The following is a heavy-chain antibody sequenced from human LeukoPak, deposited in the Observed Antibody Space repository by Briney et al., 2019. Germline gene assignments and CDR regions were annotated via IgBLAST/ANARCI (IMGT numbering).Heavy chain of an antibody. CDR1: GFTFSNHG. J-gene: IGHJ4*02. CDR3: ARVADGSSSFDY. V-gene: IGHV4-34*01. Sequence: GSLRLSCATSGFTFSNHGMNWVRQPPGKGLEWIGEINHSGSTNYNPSLKSRVTISVDTSKNQFSLKLSSVTAADTAVYYCARVADGSSSFDYWGQGTLVTVSS. D-gene: IGHD6-6*01. CDR2: INHSGST.